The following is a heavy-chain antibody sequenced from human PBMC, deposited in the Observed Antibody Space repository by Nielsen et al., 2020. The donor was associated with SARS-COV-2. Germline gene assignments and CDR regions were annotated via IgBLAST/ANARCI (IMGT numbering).Heavy chain of an antibody. J-gene: IGHJ6*02. CDR1: GFTFDDYA. CDR2: ISWNSGSI. CDR3: ARALGGSYYYGMDV. D-gene: IGHD1-26*01. Sequence: SLKISCAASGFTFDDYAMHWVRQAPGKGLEWVSGISWNSGSIGYADSVKGRFTISRDNAKNSLYLQMNSLRAEDTALYYCARALGGSYYYGMDVWGQGTTVTVSS. V-gene: IGHV3-9*01.